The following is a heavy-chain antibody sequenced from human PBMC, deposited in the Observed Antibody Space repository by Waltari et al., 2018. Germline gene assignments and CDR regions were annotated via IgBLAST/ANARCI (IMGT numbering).Heavy chain of an antibody. J-gene: IGHJ5*02. D-gene: IGHD3-3*01. CDR3: ARYPPTISFDP. Sequence: QLQESGPGLVKPSETLSLTCTVSGGSISSSSYYWGWIRQPPGKGLEWIGSIYYSGSTYYNPSLKSRVTISVDTSKNQFSLKLSSVTAADTAVYYCARYPPTISFDPWGQGTLVTVSS. CDR1: GGSISSSSYY. CDR2: IYYSGST. V-gene: IGHV4-39*07.